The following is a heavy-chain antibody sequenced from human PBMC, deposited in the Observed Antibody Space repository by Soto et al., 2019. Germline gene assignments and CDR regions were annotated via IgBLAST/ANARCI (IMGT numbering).Heavy chain of an antibody. Sequence: LSLTCAVYGGSFSGYSWSWVRQPPGKGLECIGEITHSGSTNYNPSLKSRVTISADTSKNQFSLKLSSVTAADTAVYYCARGRRSFTIFGVVPYYFDFWGQGTLVTVSS. V-gene: IGHV4-34*01. J-gene: IGHJ4*02. CDR2: ITHSGST. CDR3: ARGRRSFTIFGVVPYYFDF. D-gene: IGHD3-3*01. CDR1: GGSFSGYS.